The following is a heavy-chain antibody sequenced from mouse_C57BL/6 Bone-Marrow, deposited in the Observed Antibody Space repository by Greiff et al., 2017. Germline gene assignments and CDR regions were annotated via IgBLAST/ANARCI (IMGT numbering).Heavy chain of an antibody. V-gene: IGHV1-15*01. CDR1: GYTFTDYE. J-gene: IGHJ3*01. CDR2: IDPETGGT. Sequence: VKLQESGAELVRPGASVTLSCKASGYTFTDYEMHWVKQTPVHGLEWIGAIDPETGGTAYNQKFKGKAILTADKSSSTAYMELRSLTSEDSAVYYCTRGDYDYPFAYWSQGTLVTVSA. CDR3: TRGDYDYPFAY. D-gene: IGHD2-4*01.